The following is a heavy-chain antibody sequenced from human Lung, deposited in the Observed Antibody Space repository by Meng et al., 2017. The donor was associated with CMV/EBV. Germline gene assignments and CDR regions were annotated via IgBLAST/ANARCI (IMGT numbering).Heavy chain of an antibody. D-gene: IGHD2-21*01. V-gene: IGHV3-11*01. Sequence: SCAASGFIFSDYYMSWIRQAPGKGLEWVSYISTGGSAIFYADSVEGRFTISRDNAKNSLYLQMNSLRAEDTAVYYCARDRGHTSYFYFYGMDVXGQGXTVTVSS. CDR3: ARDRGHTSYFYFYGMDV. CDR1: GFIFSDYY. J-gene: IGHJ6*02. CDR2: ISTGGSAI.